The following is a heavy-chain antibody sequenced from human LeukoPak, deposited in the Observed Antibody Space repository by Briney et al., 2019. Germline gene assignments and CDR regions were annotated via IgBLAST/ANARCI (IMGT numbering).Heavy chain of an antibody. Sequence: TSETLSLACTVSGGSISSRSDYWGWIRQSPGKGLEWIGSIYYSGSTDYNPSLKSRVTILVDTSKNQFSLKVTSVAAADTAVYYCARDGTPLGYFDLWGRGTQVTVSS. D-gene: IGHD6-13*01. V-gene: IGHV4-39*07. CDR2: IYYSGST. J-gene: IGHJ2*01. CDR1: GGSISSRSDY. CDR3: ARDGTPLGYFDL.